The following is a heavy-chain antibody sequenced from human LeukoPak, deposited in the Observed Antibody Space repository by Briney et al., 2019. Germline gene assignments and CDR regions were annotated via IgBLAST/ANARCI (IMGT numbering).Heavy chain of an antibody. D-gene: IGHD6-13*01. CDR3: ARGMEAPKQQLVYYFDY. Sequence: SETLSLTCAVYGGSFSGYYWSWIRQPPGKGLEWIGEINHSGSTNYNPSLKSRVTISVDTSKNQFFLKLSSVTAADTAVYYCARGMEAPKQQLVYYFDYWGQGTLVTVSS. J-gene: IGHJ4*02. CDR2: INHSGST. V-gene: IGHV4-34*01. CDR1: GGSFSGYY.